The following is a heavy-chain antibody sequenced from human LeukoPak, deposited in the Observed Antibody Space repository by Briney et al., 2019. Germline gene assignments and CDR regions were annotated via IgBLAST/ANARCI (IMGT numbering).Heavy chain of an antibody. CDR3: ARGHVYYYGSRGRYGMDV. CDR2: INHSGST. Sequence: SETLSLTCAVYGGSFSGYYRSWIRQPPGKGLEWIGEINHSGSTNYNPSLKSRVTISVDTSKNQFSLKLSSVTAADTAVYYCARGHVYYYGSRGRYGMDVWGQGTTVTVSS. V-gene: IGHV4-34*01. CDR1: GGSFSGYY. D-gene: IGHD3-10*01. J-gene: IGHJ6*02.